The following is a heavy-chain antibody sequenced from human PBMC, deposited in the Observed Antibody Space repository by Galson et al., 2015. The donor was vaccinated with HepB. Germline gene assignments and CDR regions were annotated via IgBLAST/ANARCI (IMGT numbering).Heavy chain of an antibody. Sequence: SLRLSCAVSGFTYSNYWMSWVRQAPGRGLEWVANIKYDGSEKYYVRSVEGRFTVSRDNAQNSLYLHMSSLRAEDTAVYYCARDWDIEVTANFDYWGQGALVTVSS. D-gene: IGHD2-21*02. V-gene: IGHV3-7*03. CDR3: ARDWDIEVTANFDY. CDR1: GFTYSNYW. J-gene: IGHJ4*02. CDR2: IKYDGSEK.